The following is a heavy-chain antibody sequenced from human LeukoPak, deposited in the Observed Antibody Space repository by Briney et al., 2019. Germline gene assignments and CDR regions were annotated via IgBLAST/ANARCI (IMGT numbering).Heavy chain of an antibody. D-gene: IGHD3-10*01. Sequence: GESLKISCYDSGYNFANFWIGWVRQMPGKGLEWMGIIHPTDSQTLYSPSFQGQVTISVDRSINTAYLQWSSLKASDTAMYYCARRAYSGSGSSDYWGREPWSPSPQ. V-gene: IGHV5-51*01. CDR1: GYNFANFW. J-gene: IGHJ4*02. CDR3: ARRAYSGSGSSDY. CDR2: IHPTDSQT.